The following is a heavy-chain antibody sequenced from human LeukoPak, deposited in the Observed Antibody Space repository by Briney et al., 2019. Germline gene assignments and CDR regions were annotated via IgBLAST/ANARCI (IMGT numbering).Heavy chain of an antibody. CDR2: FDPEDGET. CDR3: ATDGIVVVPAAMWCYGMDV. J-gene: IGHJ6*02. CDR1: GYTLTELS. V-gene: IGHV1-24*01. Sequence: GASVKVSCKVSGYTLTELSMHWVRQAPGKGVEWMGGFDPEDGETIYAQKFQGRVTMTEDTSTDTAYMELSSLRSEDTAVYYCATDGIVVVPAAMWCYGMDVWGQGTTVTVSS. D-gene: IGHD2-2*01.